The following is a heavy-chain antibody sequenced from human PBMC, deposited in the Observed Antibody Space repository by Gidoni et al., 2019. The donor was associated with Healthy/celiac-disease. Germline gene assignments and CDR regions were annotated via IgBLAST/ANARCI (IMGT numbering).Heavy chain of an antibody. J-gene: IGHJ4*02. D-gene: IGHD3-3*01. CDR1: GFTFSSYA. V-gene: IGHV3-30-3*01. Sequence: QVQLVESGGGVVQPGRSLRLSCAASGFTFSSYAMHWVRQAPGKGLEWVAVISYDGSNKYYADSVKGRFTISRDKSKNTLYLQMNSLRAEDTAVYYCARWLWSGLDYWGQGTLVTVSS. CDR3: ARWLWSGLDY. CDR2: ISYDGSNK.